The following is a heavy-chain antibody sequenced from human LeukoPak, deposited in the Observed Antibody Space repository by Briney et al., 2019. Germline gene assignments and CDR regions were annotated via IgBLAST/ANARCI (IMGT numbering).Heavy chain of an antibody. V-gene: IGHV1-46*01. CDR1: GYTFTSYD. CDR3: ARFYGDSRHLDY. Sequence: GASVKVSCKASGYTFTSYDINWVRQATGQGLEWMGIINPSGGSTSYAQKFQGRVTMTRDTSTSTVYMELSSLRSEDTAVYYCARFYGDSRHLDYWGQGTLVTVSS. CDR2: INPSGGST. D-gene: IGHD4-17*01. J-gene: IGHJ4*02.